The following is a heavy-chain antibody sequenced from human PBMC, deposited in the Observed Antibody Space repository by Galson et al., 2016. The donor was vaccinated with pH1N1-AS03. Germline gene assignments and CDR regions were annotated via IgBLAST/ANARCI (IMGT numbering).Heavy chain of an antibody. CDR2: VYRSGST. Sequence: SETLSLTCAVSGGSVSDNNWWSWVRQPPGKGLEWIGEVYRSGSTNYNPSPKSRVTISLDKTKNQLSLRLTSVTAADTAVYYCARVYWSGPTPGTYGAFDFWGQGTTVTVSS. CDR1: GGSVSDNNW. D-gene: IGHD3-3*01. V-gene: IGHV4-4*02. J-gene: IGHJ3*01. CDR3: ARVYWSGPTPGTYGAFDF.